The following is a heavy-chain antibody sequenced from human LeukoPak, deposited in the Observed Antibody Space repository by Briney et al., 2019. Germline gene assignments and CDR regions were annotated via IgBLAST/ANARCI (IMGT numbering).Heavy chain of an antibody. V-gene: IGHV3-48*02. CDR2: ISSGSITI. CDR3: ARDSHFQTSSGYSFDY. J-gene: IGHJ4*02. D-gene: IGHD3-22*01. Sequence: GGSLRLSCAASGFTFSSYSMNWVRQAPGKGLEWVSYISSGSITIYYADSVKGRFTISRDNAKNSLYLQMNSLRDEDTAVYYCARDSHFQTSSGYSFDYWGQGNLVTVSS. CDR1: GFTFSSYS.